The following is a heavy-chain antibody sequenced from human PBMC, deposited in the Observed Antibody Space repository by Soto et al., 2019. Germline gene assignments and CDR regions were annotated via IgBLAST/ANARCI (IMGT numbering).Heavy chain of an antibody. CDR3: TRRERIVRVVTDYHYTMVV. Sequence: PGGWLRFSCAAAGSTFSRYVMSWVRQAPGKGLEWVSAISGSDGYTYYAESVKGRFTVSSDNSKSTLYLQRISLRAEDTAVYYCTRRERIVRVVTDYHYTMVVWFPGSKVTVS. J-gene: IGHJ6*02. D-gene: IGHD3-10*01. CDR1: GSTFSRYV. CDR2: ISGSDGYT. V-gene: IGHV3-23*01.